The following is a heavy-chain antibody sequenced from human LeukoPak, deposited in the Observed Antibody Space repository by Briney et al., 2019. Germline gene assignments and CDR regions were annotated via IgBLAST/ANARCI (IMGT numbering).Heavy chain of an antibody. CDR3: ARVSPGSGWYLYYFDY. Sequence: PGGSLRLSCTASGFTFSSYSLNWVRQAPGKGLEWVSSVSTGSNYIYYADSVKGRFTISRDNDKNSLYLQMNSLRVEDTAVNYCARVSPGSGWYLYYFDYWGQGTLVTVSS. CDR2: VSTGSNYI. V-gene: IGHV3-21*04. D-gene: IGHD6-19*01. J-gene: IGHJ4*02. CDR1: GFTFSSYS.